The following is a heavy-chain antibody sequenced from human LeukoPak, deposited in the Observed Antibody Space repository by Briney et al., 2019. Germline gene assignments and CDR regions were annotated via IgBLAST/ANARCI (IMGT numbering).Heavy chain of an antibody. V-gene: IGHV1-18*01. CDR1: GYTFTNYG. CDR3: ARVGRGCSSIRCYWEDWFDP. J-gene: IGHJ5*02. D-gene: IGHD2-2*01. CDR2: ISGYNMNA. Sequence: GDSVKVSCKASGYTFTNYGITWVREAPGQGPERLGWISGYNMNAHYAQNVQGRVTLTTDTSTNTAYMELRGLTSDDTAMYYCARVGRGCSSIRCYWEDWFDPWGQGTLVIVSS.